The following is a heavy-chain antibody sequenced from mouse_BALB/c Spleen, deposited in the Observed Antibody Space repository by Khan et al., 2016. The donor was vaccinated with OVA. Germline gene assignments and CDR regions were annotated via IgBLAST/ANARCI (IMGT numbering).Heavy chain of an antibody. V-gene: IGHV2-6-2*01. CDR3: ARHQFPLSMDS. CDR2: IWSDGRT. J-gene: IGHJ4*01. CDR1: GFSLTNYA. Sequence: QVQLKESGPDLEAPSQSLSITCTVSGFSLTNYAIHWVRQPPGKGLEWLVVIWSDGRTTYNSALKSRLSISKDNSKSQVFLKINSLQTDDTAMYYCARHQFPLSMDSWGQGISVTVSS.